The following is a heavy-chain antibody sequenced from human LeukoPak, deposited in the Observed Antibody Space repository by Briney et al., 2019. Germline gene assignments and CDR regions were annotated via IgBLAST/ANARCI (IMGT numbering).Heavy chain of an antibody. D-gene: IGHD7-27*01. CDR2: IRNKANRYTT. V-gene: IGHV3-72*01. CDR1: GFTFSDHH. Sequence: PGGSLRLSCAASGFTFSDHHMDWVRQAPGEGLEWVAHIRNKANRYTTEYAASVKGRFTISRDDSENSLYLQMDSLKTEDTAVYYCARSPLGIAPFDYWGQGTLVTVSS. CDR3: ARSPLGIAPFDY. J-gene: IGHJ4*02.